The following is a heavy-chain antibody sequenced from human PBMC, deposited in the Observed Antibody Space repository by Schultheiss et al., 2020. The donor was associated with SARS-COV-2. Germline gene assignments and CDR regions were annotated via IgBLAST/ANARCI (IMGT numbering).Heavy chain of an antibody. Sequence: GGSLRLSCAASGFTFSSYGMHWVRQAPGKGLEWVSAISGSGSATFYADSVKGRFTISRDNAKNSLYLQMNSLRAEDTAVYYCAREEYGMDVWGQGTTVTVSS. J-gene: IGHJ6*02. CDR3: AREEYGMDV. CDR2: ISGSGSAT. CDR1: GFTFSSYG. V-gene: IGHV3-21*01.